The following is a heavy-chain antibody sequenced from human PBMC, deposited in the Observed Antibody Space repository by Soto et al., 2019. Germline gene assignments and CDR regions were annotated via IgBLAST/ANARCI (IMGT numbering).Heavy chain of an antibody. Sequence: SETLSLPCAVSGFVTFSGSYYWSWIRQRPGKGLECLGYIFNSGSAYYNPSLRSRVTISIDTSKDEFSLTLSSVTAADTAVYFCARGYSGYDYNFDYWGQGISVTVSP. CDR1: GFVTFSGSYY. CDR3: ARGYSGYDYNFDY. V-gene: IGHV4-31*11. CDR2: IFNSGSA. J-gene: IGHJ4*02. D-gene: IGHD5-12*01.